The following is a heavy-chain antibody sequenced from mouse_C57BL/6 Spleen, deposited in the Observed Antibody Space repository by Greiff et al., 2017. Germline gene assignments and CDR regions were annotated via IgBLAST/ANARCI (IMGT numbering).Heavy chain of an antibody. CDR1: GYTFTSYW. CDR3: VRGDYYGSSSFAY. D-gene: IGHD1-1*01. CDR2: IDPNSGGT. Sequence: QVQLQQPGAELVKPWASVKLSCKASGYTFTSYWMHWVKQWPGRGLEWIGRIDPNSGGTKYNERFTSKATLTVDNPSSTAYMQLSSLTSEGSAVYYCVRGDYYGSSSFAYWGQGTLVTVSA. V-gene: IGHV1-72*01. J-gene: IGHJ3*01.